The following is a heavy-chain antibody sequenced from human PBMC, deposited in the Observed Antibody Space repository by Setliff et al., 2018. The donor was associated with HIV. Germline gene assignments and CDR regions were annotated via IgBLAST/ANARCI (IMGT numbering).Heavy chain of an antibody. J-gene: IGHJ5*02. D-gene: IGHD6-13*01. CDR3: ARDFSGQQLVGGWFDP. V-gene: IGHV1-69*13. CDR1: GGTFSSYV. CDR2: IIPIFGTA. Sequence: SVKVSCKASGGTFSSYVISWVRQAPRQGLEWMGGIIPIFGTANYAQKFQGRVTITADESTSTAYMELSSLRSDDTAVYYCARDFSGQQLVGGWFDPWGQGTLVTVSS.